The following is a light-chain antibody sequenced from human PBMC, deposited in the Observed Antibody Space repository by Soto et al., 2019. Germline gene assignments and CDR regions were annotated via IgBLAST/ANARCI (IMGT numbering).Light chain of an antibody. CDR3: SSYTSYSTPCV. V-gene: IGLV2-14*01. CDR2: DVS. J-gene: IGLJ1*01. CDR1: SSDVGGYNY. Sequence: QSALTQPASVSGSPGQSITISCTGTSSDVGGYNYVSWYQQHPGKAPQLMIYDVSNRPSGVSDRFSGSKSGNTASLTISGLQAEDEADYYCSSYTSYSTPCVFGTGNKVPGL.